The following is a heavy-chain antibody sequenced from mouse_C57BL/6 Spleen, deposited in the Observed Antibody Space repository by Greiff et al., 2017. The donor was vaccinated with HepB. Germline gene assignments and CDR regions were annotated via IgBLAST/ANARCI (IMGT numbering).Heavy chain of an antibody. D-gene: IGHD1-1*01. J-gene: IGHJ2*01. CDR2: INPGSGGT. V-gene: IGHV1-54*01. CDR1: GYAFTNYL. CDR3: ARYYYGSSYDYFDY. Sequence: VQLQQSGAELVRPGTSVKVSCKASGYAFTNYLIEWVKQRPGQGLEWIGVINPGSGGTNYNEKFKGKATLTADKSSSTAYMQLSSLTSEDSAVYFCARYYYGSSYDYFDYWGQGTTLTVSS.